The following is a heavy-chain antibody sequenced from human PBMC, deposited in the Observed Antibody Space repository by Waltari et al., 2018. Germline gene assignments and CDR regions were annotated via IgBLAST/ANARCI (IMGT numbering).Heavy chain of an antibody. Sequence: QVQLVQSGAEVKKPGASVKVSCKASGYTFTGYYMHWVGQAPGQGLEWRGWINPTVWSTTYAQKFKGRVTMTRDTSISTAYMELSRLRSDDTAVYYCAREGYYDSSVGFDYWGQGTLVTVSS. D-gene: IGHD3-22*01. CDR1: GYTFTGYY. J-gene: IGHJ4*02. V-gene: IGHV1-2*02. CDR3: AREGYYDSSVGFDY. CDR2: INPTVWST.